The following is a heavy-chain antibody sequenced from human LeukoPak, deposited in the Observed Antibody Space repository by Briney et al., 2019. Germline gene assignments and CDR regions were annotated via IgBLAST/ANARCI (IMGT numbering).Heavy chain of an antibody. CDR1: GYTFSSYL. CDR2: IYPGDSDT. V-gene: IGHV5-51*01. D-gene: IGHD6-6*01. CDR3: ARGISSSSVDFDY. Sequence: GESLKISCKGSGYTFSSYLIVWVRQMPGKGLEWMGIIYPGDSDTRYSPSFQGQVTISADKSISTAYLQWSSLKASDTAMYYCARGISSSSVDFDYWGQGTLVTVSS. J-gene: IGHJ4*02.